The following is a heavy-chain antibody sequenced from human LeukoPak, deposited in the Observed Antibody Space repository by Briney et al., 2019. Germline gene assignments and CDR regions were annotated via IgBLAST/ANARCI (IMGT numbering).Heavy chain of an antibody. Sequence: PGGSLRLSCAASGFTFSSYAMHWVRQAPGKGLEWVAVISYDGSNKYYADSVKGRFTMSRDNSKNTLYLQMNNLRAEDTAVYYCAKTLLDSSGYYYAGSDYWGQGILVTVST. J-gene: IGHJ4*02. D-gene: IGHD3-22*01. CDR2: ISYDGSNK. CDR3: AKTLLDSSGYYYAGSDY. CDR1: GFTFSSYA. V-gene: IGHV3-30*04.